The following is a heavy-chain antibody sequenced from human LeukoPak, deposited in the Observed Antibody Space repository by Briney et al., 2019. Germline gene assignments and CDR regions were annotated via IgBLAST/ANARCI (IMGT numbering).Heavy chain of an antibody. D-gene: IGHD3-22*01. V-gene: IGHV3-23*01. CDR1: GFTLSSYA. Sequence: GGSLRLSCAASGFTLSSYAMTWVRQAPGRGLEWVSSVDGGGGGTYYADSVKGRFTISRDNSKDTLYLQMNGLRAEDTAVYFCAKQSAGSAAWYSLHYDLWGQGTLVTVSS. CDR2: VDGGGGGT. CDR3: AKQSAGSAAWYSLHYDL. J-gene: IGHJ4*02.